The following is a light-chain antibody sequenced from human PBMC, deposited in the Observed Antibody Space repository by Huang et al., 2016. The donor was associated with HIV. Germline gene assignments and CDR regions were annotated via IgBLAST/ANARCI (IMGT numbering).Light chain of an antibody. V-gene: IGKV1-39*01. CDR2: AAS. CDR3: QQSSSTPFT. J-gene: IGKJ3*01. Sequence: DIQMTQSPSSLSASVGDRVTITCRASQTSTSFLNWYQQKPGKAPKLLIYAASSLQSGVPSRFSGSGSGTSFTLTINTLQPEDFATYYCQQSSSTPFTFGPGTRVDIK. CDR1: QTSTSF.